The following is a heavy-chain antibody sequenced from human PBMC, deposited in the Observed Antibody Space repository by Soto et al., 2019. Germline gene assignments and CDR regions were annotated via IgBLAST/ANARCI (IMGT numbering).Heavy chain of an antibody. Sequence: PGGSLRLSCAASGFTFTRYSMNWVRQAPGKGLEWVSSISSTTNYIYYGDSMKGRFTISRDNAKNSLYLEIHSLRAEDTAVYYCARESADLTSNFDYWGQGTLVTVSS. J-gene: IGHJ4*02. CDR2: ISSTTNYI. CDR1: GFTFTRYS. V-gene: IGHV3-21*06. CDR3: ARESADLTSNFDY.